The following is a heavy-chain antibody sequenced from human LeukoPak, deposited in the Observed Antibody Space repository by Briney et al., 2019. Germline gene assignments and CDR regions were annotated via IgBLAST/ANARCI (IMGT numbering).Heavy chain of an antibody. CDR1: GFTFSSYV. D-gene: IGHD2-2*01. Sequence: GGSLRLSCAASGFTFSSYVMNWVRQAPGRGLEWVSVISGGGGSTYYADSVKGRFTISRDNSKNTLYLQMNSLRAEDTAVYYCAKGGYCSSTSCYVGWFDPWGQGTLVTVSS. V-gene: IGHV3-23*01. J-gene: IGHJ5*02. CDR3: AKGGYCSSTSCYVGWFDP. CDR2: ISGGGGST.